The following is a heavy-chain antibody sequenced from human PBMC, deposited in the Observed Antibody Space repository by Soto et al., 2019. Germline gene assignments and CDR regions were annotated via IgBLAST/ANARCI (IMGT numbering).Heavy chain of an antibody. V-gene: IGHV3-23*01. CDR1: QFTFGGLG. J-gene: IGHJ4*02. CDR2: ISRDEDNT. D-gene: IGHD2-2*03. Sequence: VLLLESGGGFVQPGGSVRLSCAAPQFTFGGLGLSWVRQSPGRGLEWVATISRDEDNTHYADSVNGRFTISKDRSTNTLHLHMASLRAEDTAMYYCVSWMSAHFGYWGRGTLVTVSS. CDR3: VSWMSAHFGY.